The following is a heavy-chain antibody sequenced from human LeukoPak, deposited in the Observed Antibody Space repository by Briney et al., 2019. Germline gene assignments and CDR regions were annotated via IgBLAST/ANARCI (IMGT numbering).Heavy chain of an antibody. CDR1: GFTFSSHG. CDR2: SSSIGGRT. Sequence: GGSLRLSCAASGFTFSSHGMNWVRQAPGKGLEWVSGSSSIGGRTYYADSVKGRFTVTRDNSRNTLYLQMNSLRAEDTAVCFCARMYYHDSSDYYWAPDYWGQGTLVTVSS. CDR3: ARMYYHDSSDYYWAPDY. V-gene: IGHV3-23*01. D-gene: IGHD3-22*01. J-gene: IGHJ4*02.